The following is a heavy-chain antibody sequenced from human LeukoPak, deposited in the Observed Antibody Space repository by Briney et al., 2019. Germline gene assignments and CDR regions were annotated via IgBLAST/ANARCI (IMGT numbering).Heavy chain of an antibody. CDR2: ISGSGGST. CDR1: GGSISSGDYY. Sequence: LSLTCTVSGGSISSGDYYWSWIRQPPGKGLEWVSAISGSGGSTYYADSVKGRFTISRDNSKNTLYLQMNSLRAEDTAVYYCAKSSYKFGELLLFDYWGQGTLVTVSS. V-gene: IGHV3-23*01. CDR3: AKSSYKFGELLLFDY. J-gene: IGHJ4*02. D-gene: IGHD3-10*01.